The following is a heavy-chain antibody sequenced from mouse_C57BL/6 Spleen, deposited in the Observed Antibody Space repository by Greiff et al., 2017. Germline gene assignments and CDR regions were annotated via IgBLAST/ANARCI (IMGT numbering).Heavy chain of an antibody. CDR2: IWSGGSS. CDR1: GFPLTSYG. J-gene: IGHJ2*01. Sequence: QVQLQQSGPGPVQPSQSLSITCPVSGFPLTSYGVHWVRQSPGKGLAWLGVIWSGGSSDYHAAFIPRLSISKDNSKSQVFFKMNSQEADDTGIYYCARGGLERNMDYWGQGTTLTVSS. D-gene: IGHD3-3*01. CDR3: ARGGLERNMDY. V-gene: IGHV2-2*01.